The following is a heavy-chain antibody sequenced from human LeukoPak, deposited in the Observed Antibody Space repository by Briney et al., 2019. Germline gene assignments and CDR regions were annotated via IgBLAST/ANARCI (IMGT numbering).Heavy chain of an antibody. V-gene: IGHV1-24*01. Sequence: GASVKVSCKASGNTFISYGISWVRQAPGKGLEWMGGFDPEDGETIYAQKFQGRVTMTEDTSTDTAYMELSSLRSEDTAVYYCATQYGSGSYYRTVDYWGQGTLVTVSS. D-gene: IGHD3-10*01. CDR3: ATQYGSGSYYRTVDY. CDR1: GNTFISYG. J-gene: IGHJ4*02. CDR2: FDPEDGET.